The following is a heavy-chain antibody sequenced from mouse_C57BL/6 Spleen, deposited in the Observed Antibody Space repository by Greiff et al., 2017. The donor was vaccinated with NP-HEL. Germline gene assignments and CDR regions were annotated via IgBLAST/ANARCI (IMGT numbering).Heavy chain of an antibody. CDR2: INPNNGGT. CDR1: GYTFTDYY. V-gene: IGHV1-26*01. D-gene: IGHD2-3*01. Sequence: EVQLQQSGPELVKPGASVKISCKASGYTFTDYYMNWVKQSHGKSLEWIGDINPNNGGTSYNQKFKGKATLTVDKSSSTASMELRSLTSEDSAVYYCACDGYSGAYWGQGTLVTVSA. CDR3: ACDGYSGAY. J-gene: IGHJ3*01.